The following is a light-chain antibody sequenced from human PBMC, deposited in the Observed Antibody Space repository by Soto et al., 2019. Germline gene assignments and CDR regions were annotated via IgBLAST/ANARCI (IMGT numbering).Light chain of an antibody. Sequence: DIQITQSPSSLSASVGDRVTITCRASQSISSYLNWYPQKPGKAPKLLIYAASSLHSGVPSRFSGSGSGTDFTLTISSLQPEDFATYYCQQSYSTTRTFGGGTKVDIK. CDR3: QQSYSTTRT. CDR2: AAS. J-gene: IGKJ4*01. V-gene: IGKV1-39*01. CDR1: QSISSY.